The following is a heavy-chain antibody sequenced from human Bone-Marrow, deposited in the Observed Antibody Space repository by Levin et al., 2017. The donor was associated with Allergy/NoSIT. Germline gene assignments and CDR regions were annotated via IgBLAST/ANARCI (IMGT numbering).Heavy chain of an antibody. J-gene: IGHJ6*03. CDR1: GVSITSGNYY. CDR3: ARVLQYYYYYMDV. D-gene: IGHD5-24*01. Sequence: PSETLSLTCTVSGVSITSGNYYWSWIRQPAGKGLEWIGHIYTSGNTNYNPSLKSRVTISVDTSKNQFSLKLRSVTAAATAVYYCARVLQYYYYYMDVWGKGTTVTVSS. V-gene: IGHV4-61*09. CDR2: IYTSGNT.